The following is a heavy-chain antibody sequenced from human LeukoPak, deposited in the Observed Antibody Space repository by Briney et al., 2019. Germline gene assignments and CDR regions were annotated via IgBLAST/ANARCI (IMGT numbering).Heavy chain of an antibody. Sequence: SETLSLTCAVYGGSFSGDYWSWIRQPPGKELEWIGEINRGGSTNYNPSLKSRVTISKDTSKDQFSLKLNSVTAADTAVYYCASAYCGGDCTPYWYFDLWGRGTLVTVSS. J-gene: IGHJ2*01. CDR2: INRGGST. CDR3: ASAYCGGDCTPYWYFDL. V-gene: IGHV4-34*01. CDR1: GGSFSGDY. D-gene: IGHD2-21*02.